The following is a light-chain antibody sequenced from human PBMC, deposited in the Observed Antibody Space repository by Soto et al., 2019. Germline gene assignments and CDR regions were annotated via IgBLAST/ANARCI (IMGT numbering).Light chain of an antibody. CDR1: TSDVGGYNY. CDR2: EVS. V-gene: IGLV2-14*01. CDR3: SSYTSSSTLL. Sequence: QSALTQPASVSGSPGQSITISCTGTTSDVGGYNYVSWYQHHPGKAPKLMIYEVSNRPSGVSNRFSGSKSGNTASLTISGLQAEDEADDHCSSYTSSSTLLFGGGTKVTVL. J-gene: IGLJ2*01.